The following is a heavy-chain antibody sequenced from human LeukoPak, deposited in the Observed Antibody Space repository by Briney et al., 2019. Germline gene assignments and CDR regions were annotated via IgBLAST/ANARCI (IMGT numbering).Heavy chain of an antibody. J-gene: IGHJ4*02. V-gene: IGHV3-30*18. D-gene: IGHD5-18*01. CDR2: ISNDGSKK. Sequence: GGSLRLSCAASGFTFSSYGMHWIRQAPGKGLEWVAVISNDGSKKYYADSVKGRFTISRDNSKNTLSLQVSSLRAEDTAVYYCAKDRYSYAFEYSDSWGQGTLVTVSS. CDR3: AKDRYSYAFEYSDS. CDR1: GFTFSSYG.